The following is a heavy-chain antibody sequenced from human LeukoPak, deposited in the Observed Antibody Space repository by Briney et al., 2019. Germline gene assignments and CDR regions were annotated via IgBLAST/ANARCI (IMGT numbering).Heavy chain of an antibody. J-gene: IGHJ6*03. CDR1: GFTFSSYS. CDR2: ISSSSSYI. Sequence: GGSLRLSCAASGFTFSSYSMNWVRQAPGKGLEWVSSISSSSSYIYYADSVKGRFTISRDSAKNSLYLQMNSLRVEDTALYYCARAYGDYGSRPGDYYYYYYYYMDVWGKGTTVTVSS. V-gene: IGHV3-21*04. D-gene: IGHD4-17*01. CDR3: ARAYGDYGSRPGDYYYYYYYYMDV.